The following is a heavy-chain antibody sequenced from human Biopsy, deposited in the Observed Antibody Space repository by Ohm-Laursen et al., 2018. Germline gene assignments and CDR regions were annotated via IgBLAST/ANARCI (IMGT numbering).Heavy chain of an antibody. J-gene: IGHJ4*02. D-gene: IGHD3-22*01. V-gene: IGHV4-4*08. Sequence: SETLSPTCSVSGGSLNNHYWSWIRQSPGKGLEWLAYIYSSGRTNYNPSLKSRITVSVDTSKNQPSLKVTSVTATDTAMYYCARHDRSGYWGLDYWGQGALVTVSA. CDR3: ARHDRSGYWGLDY. CDR1: GGSLNNHY. CDR2: IYSSGRT.